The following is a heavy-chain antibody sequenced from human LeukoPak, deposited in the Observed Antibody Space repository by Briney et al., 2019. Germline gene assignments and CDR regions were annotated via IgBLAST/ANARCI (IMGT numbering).Heavy chain of an antibody. CDR3: ATYYYDMSGRQEAFEI. Sequence: GGSLRLSCAVSGVTFSSYGMHWVRQAPGKGLEWVAVIWYDGSNKYYAASVKGRFTISRDNSKNTLYLQMNSLRAEDTCVYYWATYYYDMSGRQEAFEIWGQGTMVTVSS. D-gene: IGHD3-22*01. V-gene: IGHV3-33*01. CDR1: GVTFSSYG. CDR2: IWYDGSNK. J-gene: IGHJ3*02.